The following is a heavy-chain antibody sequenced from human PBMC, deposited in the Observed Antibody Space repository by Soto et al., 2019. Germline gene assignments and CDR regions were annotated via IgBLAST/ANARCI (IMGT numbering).Heavy chain of an antibody. CDR1: GYTFISYG. Sequence: QVQLVQSGAEVKKPGASVRVSCKASGYTFISYGISWVRQAPGQGLEWMGWISAYNGNTNYAQKLQGRVTMTTDTSTSTAYMELRSLRSDDTAVYYCARSITMVREPHNWFDPWGQGTLVTVSS. D-gene: IGHD3-10*01. CDR3: ARSITMVREPHNWFDP. J-gene: IGHJ5*02. CDR2: ISAYNGNT. V-gene: IGHV1-18*01.